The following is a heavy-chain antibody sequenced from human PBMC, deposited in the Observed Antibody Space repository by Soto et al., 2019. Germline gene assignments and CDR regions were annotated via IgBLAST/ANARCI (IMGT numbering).Heavy chain of an antibody. CDR3: ARHRGSYGGEYYFDY. Sequence: PSETLSLTGTVSADCISSSSYFWGCIRQPQRKGLEWIGTIYYSGSTSYNPSLKSRVTISLDTSKNQFSLRLTSVTAADTAVHHCARHRGSYGGEYYFDYWGQRTRVTVSS. D-gene: IGHD5-18*01. V-gene: IGHV4-39*01. CDR2: IYYSGST. J-gene: IGHJ4*02. CDR1: ADCISSSSYF.